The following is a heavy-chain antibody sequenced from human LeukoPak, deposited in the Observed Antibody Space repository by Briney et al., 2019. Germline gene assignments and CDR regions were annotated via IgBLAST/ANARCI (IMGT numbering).Heavy chain of an antibody. CDR3: ASKEGGLGYCSSTSCYKRAYYYYYYMDV. CDR1: GGTFRSYA. J-gene: IGHJ6*03. CDR2: IISFFGAA. D-gene: IGHD2-2*02. V-gene: IGHV1-69*01. Sequence: SVKVSCKASGGTFRSYAISWVRPAPGQGLEWMGGIISFFGAAHYIQKFQGRLTITADESTSTAYMELSSLRSEDTAVYYCASKEGGLGYCSSTSCYKRAYYYYYYMDVWGKGTTVTVSS.